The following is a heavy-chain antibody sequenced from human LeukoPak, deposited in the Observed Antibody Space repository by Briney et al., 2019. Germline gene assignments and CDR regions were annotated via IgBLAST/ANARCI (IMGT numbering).Heavy chain of an antibody. J-gene: IGHJ5*02. CDR2: IYYSGST. CDR1: GGSISSGDYY. D-gene: IGHD1-7*01. V-gene: IGHV4-30-4*02. CDR3: ARMPLELRIRNWFDP. Sequence: PSETLSLTCTVSGGSISSGDYYWSWIRQPPGKGLEWIGYIYYSGSTYYNPSLKSRVVISLDTSKNQFSLKLSSVTAADTAVYYCARMPLELRIRNWFDPWGQGTLVTVSS.